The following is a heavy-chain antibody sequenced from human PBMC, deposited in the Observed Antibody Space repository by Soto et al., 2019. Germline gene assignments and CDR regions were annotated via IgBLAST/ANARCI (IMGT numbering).Heavy chain of an antibody. CDR3: ARDYSSSGGMDV. V-gene: IGHV3-21*01. J-gene: IGHJ6*02. CDR2: ISSSSSYI. CDR1: GFTFSIYS. Sequence: GSLRRSCAASGFTFSIYSMNWVLQAPWKGLEWVSSISSSSSYIYYADSVKGRFTISRDNAKNSLYLQMNSLRAEDTAVYYCARDYSSSGGMDVWGQGTTVTVSS. D-gene: IGHD6-6*01.